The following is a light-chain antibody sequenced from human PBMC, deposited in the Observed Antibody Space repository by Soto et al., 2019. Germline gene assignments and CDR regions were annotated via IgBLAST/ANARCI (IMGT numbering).Light chain of an antibody. V-gene: IGKV3-15*01. CDR1: QSVSSN. CDR2: GAS. Sequence: EIVMTQSPATLSVSPGERATLSCRASQSVSSNLAWYQHKPGQAPRLLIYGASTRATGIPARFSASGSGTEFSLTISSLQSEDFAVYYCQQYNNWPPPQYTFGQGTKLEIK. J-gene: IGKJ2*01. CDR3: QQYNNWPPPQYT.